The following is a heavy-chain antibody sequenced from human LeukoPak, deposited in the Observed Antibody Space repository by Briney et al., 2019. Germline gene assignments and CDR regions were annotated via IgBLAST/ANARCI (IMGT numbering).Heavy chain of an antibody. CDR2: ISGTGDNS. J-gene: IGHJ3*02. Sequence: GGSLRLSCAASGFAFSSCDMNWVRQAAGKGLEWVSQISGTGDNSDYADSVKGRFTTSRDNSKRTLYLQLNNLRVEDTAIYYCAFPAHHWLVRGAFDIWGQGTVVTVSS. CDR1: GFAFSSCD. D-gene: IGHD6-19*01. CDR3: AFPAHHWLVRGAFDI. V-gene: IGHV3-23*01.